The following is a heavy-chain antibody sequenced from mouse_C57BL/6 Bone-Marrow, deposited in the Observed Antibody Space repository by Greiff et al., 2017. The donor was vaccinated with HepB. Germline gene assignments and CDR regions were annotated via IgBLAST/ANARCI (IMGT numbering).Heavy chain of an antibody. J-gene: IGHJ1*03. V-gene: IGHV5-16*01. CDR1: GFTFSDYY. CDR2: INYDGSST. CDR3: ARRYYGSSYGYFDV. D-gene: IGHD1-1*01. Sequence: EVQVVESEGGLVQPGSSMKLSCTASGFTFSDYYMAWVRQVPEKGLEWVANINYDGSSTYYLDSLKSRFIISRDNAKNILYLQMSSLKSEDTATYYCARRYYGSSYGYFDVWGTGTTVTVSS.